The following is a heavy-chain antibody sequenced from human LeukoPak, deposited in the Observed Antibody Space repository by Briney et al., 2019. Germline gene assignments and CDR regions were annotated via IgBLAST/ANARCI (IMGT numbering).Heavy chain of an antibody. Sequence: GASVKVSCKASGYTFTSYGISWVRQAPGQGLEWMGWISAYNGNTNYAQKLQGRVTMTTDTSTSTAYMELRSLRSDDTAVYYCARDPLKRHCYGSSGYPNPSSWFDPWGQGTLVTVSS. J-gene: IGHJ5*02. CDR3: ARDPLKRHCYGSSGYPNPSSWFDP. CDR2: ISAYNGNT. CDR1: GYTFTSYG. D-gene: IGHD3-22*01. V-gene: IGHV1-18*01.